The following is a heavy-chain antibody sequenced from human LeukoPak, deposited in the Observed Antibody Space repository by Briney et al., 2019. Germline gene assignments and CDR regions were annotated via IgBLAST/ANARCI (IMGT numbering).Heavy chain of an antibody. CDR1: GGSISSYY. CDR2: IYTSGST. CDR3: ARETSSSWYNWFDP. V-gene: IGHV4-4*07. Sequence: PSETLSLTCTVSGGSISSYYWSWIRQPAGKGLEWIGRIYTSGSTNYNPSLKSRVTMSVDTSKNQFSLKLSSVTAADTAVYYCARETSSSWYNWFDPWGQGTLVTVPS. D-gene: IGHD6-13*01. J-gene: IGHJ5*02.